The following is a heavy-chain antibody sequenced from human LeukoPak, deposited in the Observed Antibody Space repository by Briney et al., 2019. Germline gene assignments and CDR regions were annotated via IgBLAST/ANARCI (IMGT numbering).Heavy chain of an antibody. CDR3: ARTYDSGTYYYRVGAFDI. J-gene: IGHJ3*02. V-gene: IGHV5-51*01. Sequence: GESLKISCKGSGYSFATYWIGWVRQMPGRGLEWMGIIYPGDSDTRYTPSFQGQVTISADKSISTAYLQWSSLKASDTAIYYCARTYDSGTYYYRVGAFDIWGQGTMVTVSS. D-gene: IGHD3-10*01. CDR1: GYSFATYW. CDR2: IYPGDSDT.